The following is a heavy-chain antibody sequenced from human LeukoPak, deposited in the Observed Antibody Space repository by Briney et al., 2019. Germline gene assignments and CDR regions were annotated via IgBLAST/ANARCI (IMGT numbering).Heavy chain of an antibody. D-gene: IGHD4-11*01. CDR2: IRQDGGVF. CDR3: ATGLHFSN. V-gene: IGHV3-7*01. CDR1: GFTFSSSW. J-gene: IGHJ4*02. Sequence: PGGSLRLSCAASGFTFSSSWMTWVRQTPGKGLEWVANIRQDGGVFYYVDSVRGRFTISRDNAENSLFLQMNSLRVEDTAMYYCATGLHFSNWGQGTLVTVSS.